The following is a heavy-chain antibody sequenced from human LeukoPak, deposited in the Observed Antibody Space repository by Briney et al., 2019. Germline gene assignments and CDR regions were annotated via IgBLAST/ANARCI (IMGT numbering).Heavy chain of an antibody. CDR1: GYTLTELS. Sequence: ASVKVSCKVSGYTLTELSMHWVRQAPGKGLEWMGGFDPEDGETIYAQKFQGRVTMTEDTSTDTAYMELSSLRSEDTAVYYCATKVVVPAALDYWGQGTLVTVSS. CDR2: FDPEDGET. V-gene: IGHV1-24*01. CDR3: ATKVVVPAALDY. J-gene: IGHJ4*02. D-gene: IGHD2-2*01.